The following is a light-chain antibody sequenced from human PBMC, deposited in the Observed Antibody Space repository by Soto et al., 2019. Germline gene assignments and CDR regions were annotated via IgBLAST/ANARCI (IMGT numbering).Light chain of an antibody. V-gene: IGKV3-11*01. CDR3: QQRIDWPIT. J-gene: IGKJ5*01. Sequence: EIVLTQSPATLSLSPGERATLSCRASQSVASYLAWYQQKPGQAPTLLIYGASNRATGIPVRFSGSGSGTDFTLTISSLEPEDFAVYYCQQRIDWPITFGQGTRLEIK. CDR2: GAS. CDR1: QSVASY.